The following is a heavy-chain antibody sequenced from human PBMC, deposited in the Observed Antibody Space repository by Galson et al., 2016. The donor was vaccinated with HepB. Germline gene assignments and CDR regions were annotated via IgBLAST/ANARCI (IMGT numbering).Heavy chain of an antibody. D-gene: IGHD3-22*01. CDR2: FDPEDAKI. Sequence: SVKVSCKVSGYSLTELSIHWVRQAPGKGLEWMGGFDPEDAKIIYAQKFLGRVSIMEDTSTDTGHMELSRLTYDDTAMYYCVGILPVYYDTSGQRVLYFDYWGQGTLVTVSS. CDR3: VGILPVYYDTSGQRVLYFDY. J-gene: IGHJ4*02. V-gene: IGHV1-24*01. CDR1: GYSLTELS.